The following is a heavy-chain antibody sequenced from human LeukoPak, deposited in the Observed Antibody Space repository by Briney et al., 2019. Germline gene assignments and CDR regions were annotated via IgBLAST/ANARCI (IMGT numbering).Heavy chain of an antibody. CDR1: GFTFNSYA. D-gene: IGHD1-1*01. J-gene: IGHJ5*02. V-gene: IGHV3-23*01. CDR3: ARVQPDNNDEYNWFDP. CDR2: ISETSGTA. Sequence: GSLRLSCAASGFTFNSYAMTWVRQGAGRGLEWVSTISETSGTASYADSVEGRFSISRDDSKNTVYLQMTSLRVEDTAVYFCARVQPDNNDEYNWFDPWGQGTQVTVSS.